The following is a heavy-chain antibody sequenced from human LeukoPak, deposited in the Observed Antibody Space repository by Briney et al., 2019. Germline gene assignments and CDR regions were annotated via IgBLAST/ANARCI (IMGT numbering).Heavy chain of an antibody. CDR3: ARSSSSWYGGDFDY. V-gene: IGHV3-7*01. J-gene: IGHJ4*02. CDR1: GFTFSSYW. CDR2: IKQDGSEK. D-gene: IGHD6-13*01. Sequence: SGGSLRLSCAASGFTFSSYWMSWVRQAPGKGLEWVANIKQDGSEKYYVDSVKGRFTISRDNAKNSLYLQMNSLRAEDTAVYYCARSSSSWYGGDFDYWGQGTLVTVSS.